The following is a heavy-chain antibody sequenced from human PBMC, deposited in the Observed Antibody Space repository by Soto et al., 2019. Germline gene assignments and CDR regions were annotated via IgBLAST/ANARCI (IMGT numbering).Heavy chain of an antibody. CDR3: ARHGDYGSASY. V-gene: IGHV4-39*01. D-gene: IGHD3-10*01. CDR1: GGYISSSSYY. J-gene: IGHJ4*02. Sequence: LETLSLTCTVSGGYISSSSYYWGWIRQPPGKGLEWIGSIYYSGSTYYNPSLKSRVTISVDTSKNQFSLKLSSVTAADTAVYYCARHGDYGSASYWGQGTLVTVSS. CDR2: IYYSGST.